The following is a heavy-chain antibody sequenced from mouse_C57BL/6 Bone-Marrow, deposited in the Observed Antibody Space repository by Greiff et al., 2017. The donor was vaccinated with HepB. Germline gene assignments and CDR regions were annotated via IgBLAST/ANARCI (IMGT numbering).Heavy chain of an antibody. CDR2: IYPGNSDT. J-gene: IGHJ3*01. CDR1: GYTFTSYW. V-gene: IGHV1-5*01. CDR3: TRGYYGTAWFAY. Sequence: EVQLQQSGTVLARPGASVKMSCKTSGYTFTSYWMHWVKQRPGQGLEWIGAIYPGNSDTSYNQKFKGKAKLTAVTSASTAYMELSSLTNEDSAVYYCTRGYYGTAWFAYWGQGTLVTVSA. D-gene: IGHD1-1*01.